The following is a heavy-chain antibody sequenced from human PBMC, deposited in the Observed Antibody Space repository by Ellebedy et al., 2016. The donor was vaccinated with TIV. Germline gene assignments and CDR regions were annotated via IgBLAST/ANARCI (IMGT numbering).Heavy chain of an antibody. CDR3: TTGVTMGENRFFDS. CDR2: INPKTNNT. CDR1: GYTFTNYA. J-gene: IGHJ5*01. V-gene: IGHV1-8*01. Sequence: AASVKVSCKASGYTFTNYAIHWVRQASGQGLEWMGWINPKTNNTVYAQKFQGRVTMTRNTPIKTAYLALTSLKFDDTAVYFCTTGVTMGENRFFDSWGQGTLVIVSS. D-gene: IGHD2-21*02.